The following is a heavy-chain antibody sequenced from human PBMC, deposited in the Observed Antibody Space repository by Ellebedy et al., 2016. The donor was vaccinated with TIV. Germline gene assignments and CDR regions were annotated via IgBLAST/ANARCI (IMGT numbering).Heavy chain of an antibody. CDR3: ARHPLNGDHGSLWFDY. Sequence: MPSETLSLTCTVSGGSISSYYWSWIRQPPGKGLEWIGYIYYSGSTNYNPSLKSRVTISVDTSKNQFSLKLSSVTAADTAVYYCARHPLNGDHGSLWFDYWGQGTLVTVSS. CDR1: GGSISSYY. D-gene: IGHD4-17*01. J-gene: IGHJ4*02. V-gene: IGHV4-59*08. CDR2: IYYSGST.